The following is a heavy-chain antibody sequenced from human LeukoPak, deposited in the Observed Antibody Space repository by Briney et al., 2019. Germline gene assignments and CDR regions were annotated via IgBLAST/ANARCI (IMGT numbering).Heavy chain of an antibody. D-gene: IGHD2-15*01. Sequence: KPSETLSLTCTVSGGSISNYYWNWIRQPPGKGLEWIGYIYYSGTTNYNPSLKSRVSMSVDTSKNQFSLKLTSVTAADTAVYYCARGRVGWYYYYMDVWGKGTTVTISS. CDR3: ARGRVGWYYYYMDV. J-gene: IGHJ6*03. CDR1: GGSISNYY. CDR2: IYYSGTT. V-gene: IGHV4-59*01.